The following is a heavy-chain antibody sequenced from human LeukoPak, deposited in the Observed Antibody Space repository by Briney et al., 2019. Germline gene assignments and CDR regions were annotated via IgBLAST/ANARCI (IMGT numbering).Heavy chain of an antibody. CDR1: GFTFSSYW. J-gene: IGHJ3*02. V-gene: IGHV3-7*01. CDR2: INHNGNVN. Sequence: PGGSLRLSCAASGFTFSSYWMNWARQAPGKGLEWVASINHNGNVNYYVDSVKGRFTISRDNSKNTLYLQMNSLRAEDTAVYYCATGGSGWYWDAFDIWGQGTMVTVSS. CDR3: ATGGSGWYWDAFDI. D-gene: IGHD6-19*01.